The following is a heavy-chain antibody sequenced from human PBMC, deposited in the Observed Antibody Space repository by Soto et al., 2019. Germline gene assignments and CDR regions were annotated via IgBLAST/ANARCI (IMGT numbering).Heavy chain of an antibody. Sequence: QVQLVQSGAEVKKPGASVKVSCKASGYTFTSYAMHWVRQAPGQRLEWMGWINAGNGNTKYSQKFQGRVTITRDTSASTGYMELRSLRSEDTAVEYCARVFRGGDADWFDPWGQGNLVTVSS. D-gene: IGHD2-21*02. CDR3: ARVFRGGDADWFDP. CDR1: GYTFTSYA. V-gene: IGHV1-3*01. J-gene: IGHJ5*02. CDR2: INAGNGNT.